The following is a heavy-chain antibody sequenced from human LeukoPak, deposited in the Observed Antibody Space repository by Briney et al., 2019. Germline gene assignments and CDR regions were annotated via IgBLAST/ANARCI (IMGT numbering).Heavy chain of an antibody. CDR1: GYTFTSYY. CDR3: ARGNHQLLSIYYNYYMDV. CDR2: INPSGGST. D-gene: IGHD2-2*01. V-gene: IGHV1-46*01. Sequence: ASVKVSCKASGYTFTSYYMHWVRQAPGQGLEWMGIINPSGGSTSYAQKFQGRVTMTRDTSTSTVYMELSSLRSEDTAVYYCARGNHQLLSIYYNYYMDVWGKGTTVTVSS. J-gene: IGHJ6*03.